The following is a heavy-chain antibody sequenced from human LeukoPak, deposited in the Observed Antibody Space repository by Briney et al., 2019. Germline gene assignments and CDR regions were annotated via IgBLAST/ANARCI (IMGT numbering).Heavy chain of an antibody. CDR3: ARVGHRYSSSWLNYYYYYMDV. V-gene: IGHV3-21*01. CDR1: GFTFSSYS. Sequence: GGSLRLSRAASGFTFSSYSMNWVRQAPGKGLEWVSSISSSSSYIYYADSVKGRFTISRDNAKNSLYLQMNSLRAEDTAVYYCARVGHRYSSSWLNYYYYYMDVWGKGTTVTVSS. D-gene: IGHD6-13*01. CDR2: ISSSSSYI. J-gene: IGHJ6*03.